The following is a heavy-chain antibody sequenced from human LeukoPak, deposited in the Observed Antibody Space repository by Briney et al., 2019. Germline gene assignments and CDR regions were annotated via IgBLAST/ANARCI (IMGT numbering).Heavy chain of an antibody. CDR2: ILNDGSQE. D-gene: IGHD3-16*01. V-gene: IGHV3-33*01. J-gene: IGHJ3*02. CDR3: ARDDALGDNALDI. CDR1: GFTFSSYG. Sequence: PGGSLRLSCAASGFTFSSYGMHWVRQAPGKGLEWVAVILNDGSQEKYADSVKGRLTISRDNSKNTLFLQMNSLRAEDTAVYYCARDDALGDNALDIWGQGTMVTGSS.